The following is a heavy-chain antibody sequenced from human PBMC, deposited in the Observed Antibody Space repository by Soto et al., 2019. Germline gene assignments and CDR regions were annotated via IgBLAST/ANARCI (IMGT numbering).Heavy chain of an antibody. CDR1: GFNVSSNF. CDR2: FYSGGTC. J-gene: IGHJ5*02. CDR3: TTDSLWSPSRFDP. V-gene: IGHV3-53*01. D-gene: IGHD2-21*01. Sequence: EVQVVESGGGLVQSGGSLRLSCVVSGFNVSSNFMTWVRQAPGKGLEWVSEFYSGGTCYYADSVKGRFTISRDNSKNTVFLQMNNLRAGDTAVYYCTTDSLWSPSRFDPWGQGTPVTVSS.